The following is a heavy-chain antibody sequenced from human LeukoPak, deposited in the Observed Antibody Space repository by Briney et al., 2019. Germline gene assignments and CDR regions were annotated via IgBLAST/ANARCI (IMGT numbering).Heavy chain of an antibody. D-gene: IGHD3-22*01. CDR1: GFSFSSYW. CDR2: LNGDGSST. J-gene: IGHJ4*02. V-gene: IGHV3-74*01. CDR3: ARDKGYSQDY. Sequence: GGSVRLSCAASGFSFSSYWMHWVRQVPGKGLVWVSRLNGDGSSTSYADSVKGRFTISRDNAKNTLYLQMNDLRAEDTAVYYCARDKGYSQDYWGQGTLVTVSS.